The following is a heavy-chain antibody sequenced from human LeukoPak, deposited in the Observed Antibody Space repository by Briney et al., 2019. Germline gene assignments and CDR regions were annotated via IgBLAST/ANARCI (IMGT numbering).Heavy chain of an antibody. CDR1: GYTFTGYY. D-gene: IGHD2-2*01. J-gene: IGHJ6*03. CDR2: INPNSGGT. Sequence: GASVKVSCKASGYTFTGYYMHWVRQAPGQGLEWMGWINPNSGGTNYAQKFQGRVTMTRDTSISTAYMELSRLRSDDTAVYYCARGYRYCSSTSCPPYYYYMDVWGKGTTVTVSS. CDR3: ARGYRYCSSTSCPPYYYYMDV. V-gene: IGHV1-2*02.